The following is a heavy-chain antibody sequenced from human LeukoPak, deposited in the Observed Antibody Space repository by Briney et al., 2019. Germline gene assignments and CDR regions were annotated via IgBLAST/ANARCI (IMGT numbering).Heavy chain of an antibody. Sequence: GGSLRLSCATSGLTVSSNYMNWVRQAPGKGLEWVSALYIGGNTYYADSVRGRFTISRDNSKNTLYLQMNSLRAEDTAIYYCTTAAGYNYGQYWGQGTLVTVSS. CDR2: LYIGGNT. J-gene: IGHJ4*02. CDR1: GLTVSSNY. D-gene: IGHD5-18*01. V-gene: IGHV3-53*01. CDR3: TTAAGYNYGQY.